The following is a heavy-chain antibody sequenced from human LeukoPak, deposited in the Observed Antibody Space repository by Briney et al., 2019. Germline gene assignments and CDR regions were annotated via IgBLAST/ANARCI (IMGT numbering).Heavy chain of an antibody. D-gene: IGHD3-22*01. V-gene: IGHV3-30*02. Sequence: GGSLRLSCAASGFTFSSYGMHWVRQAPGKGLEWVAFIRYDGSNKYYADSVKGRFTISRDNSKNTLYPQMNSLRAEDTAVYYCAKEYYYDSSGHVDYWGQGTLVTVSS. CDR1: GFTFSSYG. CDR2: IRYDGSNK. CDR3: AKEYYYDSSGHVDY. J-gene: IGHJ4*02.